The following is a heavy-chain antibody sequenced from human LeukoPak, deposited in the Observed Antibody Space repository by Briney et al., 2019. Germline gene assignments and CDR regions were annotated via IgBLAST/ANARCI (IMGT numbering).Heavy chain of an antibody. D-gene: IGHD3-10*01. V-gene: IGHV3-30*02. CDR3: AKDPRVRGSGSYPNWFDP. CDR2: IRYDGSNK. J-gene: IGHJ5*02. Sequence: GGSLRLSCAASGFTFSSYGMHWVRQAPGKGLEWVAFIRYDGSNKYYADSVKGRFTISRDNAKNSLYLQMNSLRAEDTALYYCAKDPRVRGSGSYPNWFDPWGQGTLVTVSS. CDR1: GFTFSSYG.